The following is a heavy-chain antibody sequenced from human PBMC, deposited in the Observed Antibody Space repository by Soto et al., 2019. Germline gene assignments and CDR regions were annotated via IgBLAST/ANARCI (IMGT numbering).Heavy chain of an antibody. D-gene: IGHD6-13*01. V-gene: IGHV4-59*01. J-gene: IGHJ6*02. Sequence: SETLSLTCTVSGGSISSYYWSWIRQPPGKGLEWIGYIYYSGSTNYNPSLKRRVTISVDTSKNQFSLKLSSVTAADTAVYYCARDSPSIAAAGPDYYYGMDVWGQGTTVTVSS. CDR3: ARDSPSIAAAGPDYYYGMDV. CDR1: GGSISSYY. CDR2: IYYSGST.